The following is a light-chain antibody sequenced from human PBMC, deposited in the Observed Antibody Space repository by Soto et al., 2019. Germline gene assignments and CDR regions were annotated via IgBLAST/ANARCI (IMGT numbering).Light chain of an antibody. V-gene: IGLV2-14*01. CDR2: EVR. CDR3: SSYTSSATLEV. Sequence: QSALTQPASVSGSPGQSITISCTGTRSDVGGYNFVSWYQQFPGKAPKLMIYEVRNRPSGISNRFSGSKSGNTASLTISGLQAEDEADYYCSSYTSSATLEVFGTGTKVTVL. CDR1: RSDVGGYNF. J-gene: IGLJ1*01.